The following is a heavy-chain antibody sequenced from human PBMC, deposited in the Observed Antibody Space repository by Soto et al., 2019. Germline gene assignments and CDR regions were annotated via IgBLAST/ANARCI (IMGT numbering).Heavy chain of an antibody. CDR2: ISGSGGST. J-gene: IGHJ4*02. Sequence: GGSLILSCAASGFIFSSYAMSWVRQAPGKGLEWVSAISGSGGSTYYADSVKGRFTISRDNSKNTLYLQMNSLRAEDTAVYYCAKASGWYTDYFDYWGQGTLVTVSS. CDR3: AKASGWYTDYFDY. V-gene: IGHV3-23*01. CDR1: GFIFSSYA. D-gene: IGHD6-19*01.